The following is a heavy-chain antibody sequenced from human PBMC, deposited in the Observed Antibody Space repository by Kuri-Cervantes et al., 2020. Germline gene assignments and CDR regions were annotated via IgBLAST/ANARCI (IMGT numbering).Heavy chain of an antibody. CDR1: GYTFTGYY. CDR2: INPNSGGT. D-gene: IGHD2-2*01. V-gene: IGHV1-2*02. CDR3: ARGVSLPAMKAFDY. Sequence: ASVKVSCKASGYTFTGYYMHWVRQAPGQGLEWMGWINPNSGGTNYALKFQGRVTMTRDTSISTAYMELSRLRSDDTAVYYCARGVSLPAMKAFDYWGQGTLVTVSS. J-gene: IGHJ4*02.